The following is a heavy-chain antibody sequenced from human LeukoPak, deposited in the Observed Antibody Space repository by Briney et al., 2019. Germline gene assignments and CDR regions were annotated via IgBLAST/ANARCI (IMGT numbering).Heavy chain of an antibody. J-gene: IGHJ4*02. CDR1: GFTFSSYA. CDR3: AKDNTRWGKGYFDY. Sequence: GRSLRLSCAASGFTFSSYAMHWVRQAPGKGLEWVAVISDDGSNKYYADSVKGRFTISRDNAKNSLYLQMNSLGAEDTALYYCAKDNTRWGKGYFDYWGQGTLVTVSS. V-gene: IGHV3-30*04. CDR2: ISDDGSNK. D-gene: IGHD7-27*01.